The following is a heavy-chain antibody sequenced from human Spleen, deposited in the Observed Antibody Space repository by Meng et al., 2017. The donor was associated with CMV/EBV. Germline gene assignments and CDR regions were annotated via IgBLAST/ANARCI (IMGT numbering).Heavy chain of an antibody. V-gene: IGHV3-33*06. D-gene: IGHD3-22*01. CDR1: GFTFSSYG. CDR2: KWYDGSNK. Sequence: SGFTFSSYGMHWVRQAQGKGLERVTVKWYDGSNKYYADTVKGRFTISRDNYKNTLYLQMNSLRAEDTAVYYCAKDFLSYDSSPDYFDYWGQGTLVTV. J-gene: IGHJ4*02. CDR3: AKDFLSYDSSPDYFDY.